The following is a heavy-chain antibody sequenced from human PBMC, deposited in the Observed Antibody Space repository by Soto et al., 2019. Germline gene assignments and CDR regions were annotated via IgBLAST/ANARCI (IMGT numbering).Heavy chain of an antibody. CDR1: GGSLSGYQ. CDR3: ARGLILWFGELSRRGGYYYCMDV. V-gene: IGHV4-34*01. Sequence: SETLSLTCAVNGGSLSGYQWTWIRQTPGKGLEWIGEINDSGNINYNPSLKSRVTIFLDTPKKQISLKLNSVTAADSAVYYCARGLILWFGELSRRGGYYYCMDVWAKGTTVTVSS. CDR2: INDSGNI. D-gene: IGHD3-10*01. J-gene: IGHJ6*03.